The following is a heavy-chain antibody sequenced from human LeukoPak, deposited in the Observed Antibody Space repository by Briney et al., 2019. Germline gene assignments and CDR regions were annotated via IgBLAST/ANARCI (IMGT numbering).Heavy chain of an antibody. CDR3: ARVGRPTVFFNWFDP. Sequence: GGSLRLSCAASGFTFSSYWMSWVRQAPGKGLEWVANIKQDGSEKYYVDSVKGRFTISRDNAKNSLYLQMNSLRAEDTAVYYCARVGRPTVFFNWFDPWGQGTLVTVSS. J-gene: IGHJ5*02. CDR2: IKQDGSEK. D-gene: IGHD4-17*01. V-gene: IGHV3-7*03. CDR1: GFTFSSYW.